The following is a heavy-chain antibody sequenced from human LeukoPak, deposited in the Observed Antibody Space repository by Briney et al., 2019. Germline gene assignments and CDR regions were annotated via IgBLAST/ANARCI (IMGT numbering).Heavy chain of an antibody. V-gene: IGHV1-2*02. CDR3: ASAMVRETFDY. D-gene: IGHD3-10*01. CDR1: GYTFTSYA. Sequence: ASVKVSCKASGYTFTSYAMNWVRQAPGQGLEWMGWINPNSGGTNYAQKFQGRVTMTRDTSISTAYMELSRLRSDDTAVYYCASAMVRETFDYWGQGTLVTVSS. J-gene: IGHJ4*02. CDR2: INPNSGGT.